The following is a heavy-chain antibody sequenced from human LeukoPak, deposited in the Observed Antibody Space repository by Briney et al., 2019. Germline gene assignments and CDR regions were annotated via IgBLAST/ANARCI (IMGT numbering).Heavy chain of an antibody. CDR2: ISYDGSNK. Sequence: GGSLRLSCAASGFTFSSYAMHWVRQAPGKGLEWVAVISYDGSNKYYADSVKGRFTISRDNSKNTLYLQMNSLRAEDTAVYYCARLDQLVSGYWYFDVWGRGTLVAVSS. J-gene: IGHJ2*01. V-gene: IGHV3-30-3*01. D-gene: IGHD6-13*01. CDR3: ARLDQLVSGYWYFDV. CDR1: GFTFSSYA.